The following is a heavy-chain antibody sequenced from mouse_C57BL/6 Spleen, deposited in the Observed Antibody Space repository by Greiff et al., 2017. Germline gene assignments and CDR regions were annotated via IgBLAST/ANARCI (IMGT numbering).Heavy chain of an antibody. CDR3: ARSGGNAWFAY. V-gene: IGHV1-64*01. CDR1: GYTFTSYW. D-gene: IGHD2-1*01. J-gene: IGHJ3*01. CDR2: INPNGGST. Sequence: QVQLQQPGAELVKPGASVKLSCKASGYTFTSYWMPWVKQRPGQGLEWIGMINPNGGSTHYNDKFKSKATLTVDKSYSTAYMQLSSLTSEDSAVNDCARSGGNAWFAYWGQGTLVTVSA.